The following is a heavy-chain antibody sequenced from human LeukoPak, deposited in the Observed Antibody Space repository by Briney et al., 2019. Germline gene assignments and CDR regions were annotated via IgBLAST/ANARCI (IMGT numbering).Heavy chain of an antibody. CDR2: IYYSGST. CDR1: GGSISSYY. V-gene: IGHV4-59*08. Sequence: SETLSLTCTVSGGSISSYYWSWIRQPPGQGLEWIGYIYYSGSTNYNPSLKSRVTISVDTSKNQFSLKLSSVTAADTAVYYCARSAYYYDSNRGSYFDYWGQGTLVTVSS. J-gene: IGHJ4*02. CDR3: ARSAYYYDSNRGSYFDY. D-gene: IGHD3-22*01.